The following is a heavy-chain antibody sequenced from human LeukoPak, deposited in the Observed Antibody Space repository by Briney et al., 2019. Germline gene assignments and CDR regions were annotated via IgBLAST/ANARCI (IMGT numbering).Heavy chain of an antibody. V-gene: IGHV1-2*02. Sequence: ASVKVSCKASGYTFTDYYMHWVRQAPGQGLEWMGWINPNSGGTNYAQKFQGRVTMTRDTSISTAYMELSRLRSDDTAVYYRAREQTYYDILTGYSHYYYMDVWAKGPRSPSP. J-gene: IGHJ6*03. D-gene: IGHD3-9*01. CDR1: GYTFTDYY. CDR2: INPNSGGT. CDR3: AREQTYYDILTGYSHYYYMDV.